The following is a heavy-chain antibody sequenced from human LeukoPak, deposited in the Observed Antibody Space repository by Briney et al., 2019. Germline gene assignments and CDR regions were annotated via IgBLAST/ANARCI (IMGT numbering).Heavy chain of an antibody. Sequence: PGGSLRLSCAASGFTFSSYWMSWVRQAPGKGLKWVANIKQDGSEKYYVDSVKGRFTISRDNAKNSLYLQMNSLRAEDTAVYYCARGGSSTLLWFGELLWGWFDPWGQGTLVTVSS. D-gene: IGHD3-10*01. CDR3: ARGGSSTLLWFGELLWGWFDP. CDR2: IKQDGSEK. V-gene: IGHV3-7*01. CDR1: GFTFSSYW. J-gene: IGHJ5*02.